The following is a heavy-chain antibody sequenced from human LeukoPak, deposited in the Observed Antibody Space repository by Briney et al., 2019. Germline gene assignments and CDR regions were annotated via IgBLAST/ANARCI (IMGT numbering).Heavy chain of an antibody. CDR3: AKTNLSPHRSSSGPRRGSLSYYYYMDV. J-gene: IGHJ6*03. CDR2: ISSDGTTT. CDR1: GFSFTNYW. Sequence: GGSLRLSCAASGFSFTNYWMSWVRQAPGKGLEWVAGISSDGTTTSYADSVKGRFTISRENTLNLQMDSLRAEDTATYYCAKTNLSPHRSSSGPRRGSLSYYYYMDVWGRGTTVTVSS. V-gene: IGHV3-23*01. D-gene: IGHD6-6*01.